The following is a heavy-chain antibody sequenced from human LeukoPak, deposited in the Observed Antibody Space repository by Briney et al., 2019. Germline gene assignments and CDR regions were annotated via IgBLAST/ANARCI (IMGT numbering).Heavy chain of an antibody. CDR1: GGSISSGSYY. CDR3: ARHYSESGVDAFDI. J-gene: IGHJ3*02. D-gene: IGHD1-26*01. Sequence: TLSLTCTVSGGSISSGSYYWSWIWQPAGKGLEWIGRIYPSGNTMYNPSLKSRVTISIDTSKNQFSLKLTSATAADTAVYYCARHYSESGVDAFDIWGQGTMVTVSS. V-gene: IGHV4-61*02. CDR2: IYPSGNT.